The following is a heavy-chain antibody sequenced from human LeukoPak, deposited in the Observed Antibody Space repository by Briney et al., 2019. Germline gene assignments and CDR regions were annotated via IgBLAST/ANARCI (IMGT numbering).Heavy chain of an antibody. V-gene: IGHV3-21*01. CDR1: GFTFNSYS. D-gene: IGHD1-26*01. CDR2: ITSGSSYI. Sequence: GGSLRLSCAASGFTFNSYSMNWVRQAPGKGLEWVSSITSGSSYIFYADSVKGRFTISRDNAKNSLYLQMNSLRAEDTAVYYCARQVGVDDAFDIWGQGTMVTISS. CDR3: ARQVGVDDAFDI. J-gene: IGHJ3*02.